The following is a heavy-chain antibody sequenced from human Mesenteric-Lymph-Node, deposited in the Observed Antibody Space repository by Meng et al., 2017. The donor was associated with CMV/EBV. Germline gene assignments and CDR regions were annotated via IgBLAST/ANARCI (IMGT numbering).Heavy chain of an antibody. CDR2: ITWNSETI. Sequence: SLKISCAASGFTFDDYAMHWVRQAPGKGLEWVAGITWNSETIEYGDSVKGRFTISRDNSKNTLYLQMNSLRAEDTAVYYCARFNWGSSRYFDYWGQGTLVTVSS. CDR1: GFTFDDYA. D-gene: IGHD7-27*01. CDR3: ARFNWGSSRYFDY. V-gene: IGHV3-9*01. J-gene: IGHJ4*02.